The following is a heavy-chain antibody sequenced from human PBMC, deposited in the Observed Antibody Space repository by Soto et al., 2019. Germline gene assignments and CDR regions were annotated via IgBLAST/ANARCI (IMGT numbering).Heavy chain of an antibody. Sequence: GGSLRLSCAASGFTVSSNYMSWVRQAPGKGLEWVSVIYSGGSTYYADSVKGRFTISRDNSKNTLYLQMNSLRAEDTAVSYCALSSYYDICRSIDPWGQVTLVTVSS. J-gene: IGHJ5*02. CDR2: IYSGGST. CDR3: ALSSYYDICRSIDP. CDR1: GFTVSSNY. V-gene: IGHV3-53*01. D-gene: IGHD3-9*01.